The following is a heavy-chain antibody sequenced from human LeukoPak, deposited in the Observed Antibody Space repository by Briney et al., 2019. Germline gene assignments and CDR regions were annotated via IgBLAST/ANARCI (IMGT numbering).Heavy chain of an antibody. J-gene: IGHJ4*02. CDR3: ASGYYDSSGYYG. CDR2: IYSGGST. Sequence: GGSLRLSCAASGFTVSSNYMSWVRQAPGKGLEWVSVIYSGGSTYYADSVKGRFTISRDNSKNTLYLQMNSLRAEDTAVYYCASGYYDSSGYYGWGQGTLVTVSS. V-gene: IGHV3-53*01. D-gene: IGHD3-22*01. CDR1: GFTVSSNY.